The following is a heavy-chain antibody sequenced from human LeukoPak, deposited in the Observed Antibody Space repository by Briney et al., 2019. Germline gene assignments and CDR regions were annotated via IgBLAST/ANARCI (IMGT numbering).Heavy chain of an antibody. CDR1: GFTFSSYA. V-gene: IGHV3-30*02. J-gene: IGHJ4*02. D-gene: IGHD6-13*01. CDR2: IHYDGSNN. Sequence: PGGSLRLSSAASGFTFSSYAMHWVRQAPGKGLEWVAFIHYDGSNNYYADSVKGRFTISRDNSKNTLYLQMNTLRADDTAVYYCAKDHGSSDWYYFDYWGQGTLVTVSS. CDR3: AKDHGSSDWYYFDY.